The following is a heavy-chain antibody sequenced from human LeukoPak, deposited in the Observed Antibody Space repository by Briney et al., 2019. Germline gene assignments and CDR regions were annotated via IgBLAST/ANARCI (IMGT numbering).Heavy chain of an antibody. J-gene: IGHJ5*02. CDR2: FDPADGET. Sequence: GASVKDSCKVSGYTLTELSMHWVRPAPGKGREWMGGFDPADGETIYAQKFQGRVTMTEDTSTDTAYMELSSLRSEDTAVYYCATGFVDYAPAWGQGTLVTVSS. CDR3: ATGFVDYAPA. CDR1: GYTLTELS. V-gene: IGHV1-24*01. D-gene: IGHD3-16*01.